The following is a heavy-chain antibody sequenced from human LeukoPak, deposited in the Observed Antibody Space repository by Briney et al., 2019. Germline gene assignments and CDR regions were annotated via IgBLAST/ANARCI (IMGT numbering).Heavy chain of an antibody. J-gene: IGHJ6*02. Sequence: SETLSLTCTVSGGSISSYYWSWIRQPPGKGLEGIGYIYYSGSTNYNPSLKSRVTISVDTSKNQFSLKLSSVTAADTAVYYCARASGYSSGWYRDYYGMDVWGQGTTVTVSS. D-gene: IGHD6-19*01. CDR1: GGSISSYY. CDR2: IYYSGST. CDR3: ARASGYSSGWYRDYYGMDV. V-gene: IGHV4-59*01.